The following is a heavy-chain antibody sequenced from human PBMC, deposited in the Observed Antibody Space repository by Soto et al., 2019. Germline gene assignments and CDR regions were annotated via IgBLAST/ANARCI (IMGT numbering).Heavy chain of an antibody. D-gene: IGHD3-16*02. J-gene: IGHJ4*02. CDR3: ARDSLGELSLADYFDY. Sequence: ASVKVSCKASGYTFTSYAMHWVRQAPGQRLEWMGWINAGNGNTKYSQKFQGRVTITRDTSASTAYMELSSLRSEDTAVYYCARDSLGELSLADYFDYWGQGTLVTVSS. CDR1: GYTFTSYA. CDR2: INAGNGNT. V-gene: IGHV1-3*01.